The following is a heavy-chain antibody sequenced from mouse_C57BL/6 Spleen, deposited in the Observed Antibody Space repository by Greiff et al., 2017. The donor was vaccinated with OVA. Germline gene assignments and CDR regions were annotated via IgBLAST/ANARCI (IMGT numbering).Heavy chain of an antibody. CDR2: IYPGSGST. D-gene: IGHD1-1*01. J-gene: IGHJ4*01. Sequence: QVQLQQPGAELVKPGASVKMSCKASGYTFTSYWITWVKQRPGQGLEWIGDIYPGSGSTNYNEKFKSKATLTVDTSSSTAYMQLSSLTSEDSAVYYCARSTTPVARGYAMDYWGQGTSVTVSS. CDR1: GYTFTSYW. V-gene: IGHV1-55*01. CDR3: ARSTTPVARGYAMDY.